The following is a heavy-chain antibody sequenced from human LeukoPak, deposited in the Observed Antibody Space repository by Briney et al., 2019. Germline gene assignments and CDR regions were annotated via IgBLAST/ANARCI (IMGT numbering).Heavy chain of an antibody. CDR3: ARRNSIGVPGFYFDY. V-gene: IGHV4-4*07. Sequence: SETLSLTCTVSGGSISSYYWSWIRQPAGKGLEWIGRIYTSGSTNYNPSLKSRVTMSVDTSKNQFSLKLSSVTAADTAVYYCARRNSIGVPGFYFDYWGQGTLVTVSS. J-gene: IGHJ4*02. CDR1: GGSISSYY. CDR2: IYTSGST. D-gene: IGHD3-3*02.